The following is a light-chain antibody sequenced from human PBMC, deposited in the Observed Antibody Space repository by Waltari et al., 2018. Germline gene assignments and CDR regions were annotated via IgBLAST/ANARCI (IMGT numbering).Light chain of an antibody. CDR3: ATWDGRVNGVL. CDR1: NYNIGSRP. J-gene: IGLJ2*01. CDR2: SND. V-gene: IGLV1-44*01. Sequence: QSVLTQAPSVSGTPGQRVTISCSGTNYNIGSRPANWYQQVPGMSPKLLIYSNDQRPSGVPDRFSGSKSGTSASLAISGLQSEDEADYCCATWDGRVNGVLFGGGTKVTVL.